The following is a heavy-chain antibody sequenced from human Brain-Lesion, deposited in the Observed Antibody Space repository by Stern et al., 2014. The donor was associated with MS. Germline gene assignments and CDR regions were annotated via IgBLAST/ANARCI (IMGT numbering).Heavy chain of an antibody. CDR3: ARFPASRPHVFDS. V-gene: IGHV4-4*02. CDR2: SDHSGST. Sequence: QVQLVESGPGLVKPSGTLSLTCAVSGGSISSSNWWSWVRQSPGKGLEWIGESDHSGSTIYNPSLKSRVTVSVDKSKHRFSLNLRSVTAADTAVYFCARFPASRPHVFDSWGQGTLVTVSS. CDR1: GGSISSSNW. J-gene: IGHJ4*02. D-gene: IGHD6-13*01.